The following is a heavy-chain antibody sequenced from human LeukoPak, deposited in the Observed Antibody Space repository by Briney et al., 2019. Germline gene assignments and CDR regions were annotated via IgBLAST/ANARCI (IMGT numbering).Heavy chain of an antibody. Sequence: GGSLRLSCVASGFTFSTYTMNWVRQAPGKGLEWVSSISSSSFFISYADSVKGRLTISRDNAKNSLYLQMNSLRAEDTAVYYCARDRLYYDSSGYPVGYFDYWGQGTLVTVSS. J-gene: IGHJ4*02. CDR3: ARDRLYYDSSGYPVGYFDY. CDR2: ISSSSFFI. D-gene: IGHD3-22*01. CDR1: GFTFSTYT. V-gene: IGHV3-21*01.